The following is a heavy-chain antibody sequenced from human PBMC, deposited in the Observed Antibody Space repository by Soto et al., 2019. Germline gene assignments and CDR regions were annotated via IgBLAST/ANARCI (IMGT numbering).Heavy chain of an antibody. D-gene: IGHD3-10*01. J-gene: IGHJ4*02. Sequence: LRLSCAASGFSFSTYAMNWVRQAPGKGLEWVSAISGSGGSTYYADSVKGRFTISRDNSKNTLYLQMNSLRAEDTAIYYCAKDQKSVIRGVIVSPFDYWGQGTLVTVSS. V-gene: IGHV3-23*01. CDR1: GFSFSTYA. CDR2: ISGSGGST. CDR3: AKDQKSVIRGVIVSPFDY.